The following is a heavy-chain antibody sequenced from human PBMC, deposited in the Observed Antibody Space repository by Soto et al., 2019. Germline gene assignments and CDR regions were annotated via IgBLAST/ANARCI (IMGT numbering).Heavy chain of an antibody. V-gene: IGHV1-18*04. Sequence: GASVKVSCKASGYTFTSYGISWVRKAPGQGLEWMGWISAYNGNTNYAQKLQGRVTMTTDTSTSTAYMELRSLRSDDTAVYYCARNPTKITMVRGVIFRWYFDLWGRGTLVTVSS. CDR3: ARNPTKITMVRGVIFRWYFDL. D-gene: IGHD3-10*01. J-gene: IGHJ2*01. CDR2: ISAYNGNT. CDR1: GYTFTSYG.